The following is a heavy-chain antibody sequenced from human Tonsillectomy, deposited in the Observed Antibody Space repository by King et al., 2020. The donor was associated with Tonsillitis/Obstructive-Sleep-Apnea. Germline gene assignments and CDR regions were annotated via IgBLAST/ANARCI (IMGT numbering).Heavy chain of an antibody. Sequence: QLVQSGGGLIQPGGSLRLSCAASGFTVSGNSMRWVRQAPGTGLEWVSVIYSVSSTYYADSVKGRFTIPRDNSKNTLYFQMNSLRAEDTAVYYCAREMDVGAYDYWGQGTLVTVSS. CDR3: AREMDVGAYDY. CDR1: GFTVSGNS. D-gene: IGHD1-26*01. V-gene: IGHV3-53*01. CDR2: IYSVSST. J-gene: IGHJ4*02.